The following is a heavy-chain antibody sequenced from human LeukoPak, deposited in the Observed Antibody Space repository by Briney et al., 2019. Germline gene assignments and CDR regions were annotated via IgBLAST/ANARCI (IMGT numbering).Heavy chain of an antibody. CDR1: GGSISSSSYY. J-gene: IGHJ4*02. CDR3: ARDSWFDY. V-gene: IGHV4-39*07. Sequence: SETLSLTCTVSGGSISSSSYYWGWIRQPPGKGLEWIGSIYYSGSTYYNPSLKSRVTISVDTSKNQFSLKLSSVTAADTAVYYCARDSWFDYWGQGTLVTVSS. CDR2: IYYSGST.